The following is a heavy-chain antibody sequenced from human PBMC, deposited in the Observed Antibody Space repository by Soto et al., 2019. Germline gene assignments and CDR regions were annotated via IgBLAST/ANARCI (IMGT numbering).Heavy chain of an antibody. CDR1: GYTFSGYY. J-gene: IGHJ6*02. CDR3: ARDRSYGMDV. V-gene: IGHV1-2*02. CDR2: INPNSGGT. Sequence: ALVKVSCKASGYTFSGYYMHWVLQAPGQGLEWMGWINPNSGGTNYAQKFQGRVTMTRDTSISTAYMELSRLRSDDTAVYYCARDRSYGMDVWGQGTTVTVSS.